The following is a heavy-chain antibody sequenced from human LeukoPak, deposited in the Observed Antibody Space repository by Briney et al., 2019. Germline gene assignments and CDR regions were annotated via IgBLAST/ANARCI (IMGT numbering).Heavy chain of an antibody. D-gene: IGHD4-11*01. J-gene: IGHJ4*02. Sequence: SETLSLTCTVSGGSISSSSYYWGWIRQPPGKGLEWIGSIYYSGSTYYNPSLKSRVTISVDTSKNQFSLKLSSVTAADTAVYYCARDPYSSYSPDDFDYWGQGTLVTVSS. CDR2: IYYSGST. CDR3: ARDPYSSYSPDDFDY. V-gene: IGHV4-39*07. CDR1: GGSISSSSYY.